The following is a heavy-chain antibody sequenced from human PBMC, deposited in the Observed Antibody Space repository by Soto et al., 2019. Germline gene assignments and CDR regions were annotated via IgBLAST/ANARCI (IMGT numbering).Heavy chain of an antibody. J-gene: IGHJ4*02. CDR1: GFTFRSYV. CDR3: ARWGTTGGLDV. Sequence: QVQLVESGGGVVQPGASLRLSCVGSGFTFRSYVIHWVRQAPGKGLEWVALTSYDGSNKYYDDSVKGRFTISRDNSRNSVDLHMDSLRLEDTALYYCARWGTTGGLDVWGQGTLVSVSS. V-gene: IGHV3-30*19. CDR2: TSYDGSNK. D-gene: IGHD3-16*01.